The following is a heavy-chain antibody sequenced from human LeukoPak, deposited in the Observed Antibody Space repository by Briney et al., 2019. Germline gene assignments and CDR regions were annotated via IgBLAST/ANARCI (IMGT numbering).Heavy chain of an antibody. CDR3: ARYSGSYFDPFGTYGMDV. D-gene: IGHD1-26*01. CDR1: GFTFSSYS. V-gene: IGHV3-21*01. J-gene: IGHJ6*02. Sequence: GGSLRLSCAASGFTFSSYSMNWVRQAPGKGLDWVSSISISSSYIYSAASVKGRFSISRDDAKNSLYLQMNSLRAEDTAVYYCARYSGSYFDPFGTYGMDVWGQGTTVTVSS. CDR2: ISISSSYI.